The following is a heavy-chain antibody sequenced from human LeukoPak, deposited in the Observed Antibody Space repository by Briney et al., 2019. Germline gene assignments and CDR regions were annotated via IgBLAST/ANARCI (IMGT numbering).Heavy chain of an antibody. CDR2: VKSLGDT. CDR3: ARCELLRQGWCNWFDP. D-gene: IGHD6-19*01. Sequence: GGSLRLSCEASGFAFRKYAMSWVRRAPGKGLEWVSSVKSLGDTHYADSVKGRFTISRDNSEDTVYLQMNSLRAEDTAIYFCARCELLRQGWCNWFDPWGQGTLVTVSS. CDR1: GFAFRKYA. J-gene: IGHJ5*02. V-gene: IGHV3-23*01.